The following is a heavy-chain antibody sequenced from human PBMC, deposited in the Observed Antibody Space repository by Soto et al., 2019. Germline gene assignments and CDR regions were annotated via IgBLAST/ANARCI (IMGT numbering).Heavy chain of an antibody. CDR1: GYSFTDYH. V-gene: IGHV1-2*04. CDR2: INPKSGGT. D-gene: IGHD2-8*01. Sequence: QVQLVQSGAEVKKPGASVQVSCKASGYSFTDYHIHWVRQAPGQGLEWLGRINPKSGGTSTAQKFQGWVTMTTDTSISTASMELTRVTSDDTAIYYCARGDSTDCSNGVCSFFYNHDMDVWGQGTTVTVSS. J-gene: IGHJ6*02. CDR3: ARGDSTDCSNGVCSFFYNHDMDV.